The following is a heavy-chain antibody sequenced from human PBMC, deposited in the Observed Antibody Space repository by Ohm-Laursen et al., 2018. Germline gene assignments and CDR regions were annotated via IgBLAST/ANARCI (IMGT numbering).Heavy chain of an antibody. V-gene: IGHV4-61*01. CDR3: ARVPNDYGDYYFDY. CDR2: IY. Sequence: SQTLSLTCTVSGGSVSSGSYYWSWVRQPPGKGLEWIGYIYNYNPSLKSRVTISVDTSVNQFSLRLSSVTAADTAVYYCARVPNDYGDYYFDYWGQGTLVTVSS. D-gene: IGHD4-17*01. CDR1: GGSVSSGSYY. J-gene: IGHJ4*02.